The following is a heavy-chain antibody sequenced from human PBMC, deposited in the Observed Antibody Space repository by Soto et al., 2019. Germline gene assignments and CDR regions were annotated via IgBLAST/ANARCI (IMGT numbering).Heavy chain of an antibody. CDR2: IRSKANSYAT. V-gene: IGHV3-73*01. D-gene: IGHD6-13*01. CDR1: GFTFSGSA. Sequence: GGSLRLSCAASGFTFSGSAMHWVRQASGKGLEWVGRIRSKANSYATAYAASVKGRFTISRDDSKNTAYLQMNSLKTEDTAVYYCTRLYWQQLVAGEVIGYYYYGMDVWGQGTTVTVSS. J-gene: IGHJ6*02. CDR3: TRLYWQQLVAGEVIGYYYYGMDV.